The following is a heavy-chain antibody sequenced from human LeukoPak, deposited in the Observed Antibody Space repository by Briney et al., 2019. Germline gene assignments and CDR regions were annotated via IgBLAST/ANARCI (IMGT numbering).Heavy chain of an antibody. CDR2: IKQDGSEK. J-gene: IGHJ4*02. CDR3: ARAHNWKYGTFDY. V-gene: IGHV3-7*01. D-gene: IGHD1-20*01. CDR1: GFTFTSFW. Sequence: GGSLRLSCTASGFTFTSFWMNWVRQAPGKGLEWVANIKQDGSEKYYVDFVKGRFTISRDNAKNSLYLQMNSLRAEDTAMYYCARAHNWKYGTFDYWGQGTLVTVSS.